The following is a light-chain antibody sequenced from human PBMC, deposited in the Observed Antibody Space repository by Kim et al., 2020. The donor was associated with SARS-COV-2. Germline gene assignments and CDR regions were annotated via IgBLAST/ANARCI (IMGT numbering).Light chain of an antibody. J-gene: IGKJ1*01. CDR1: QTVSSDY. CDR2: DTS. Sequence: SPGERATLSCRASQTVSSDYVVWYQQKPGQSPRLLIYDTSTRATGIPDRFSGRGSGTNFTLTIGRLEPEDSAIYYCQQYASLPRTYGQGTKVDIK. CDR3: QQYASLPRT. V-gene: IGKV3-20*01.